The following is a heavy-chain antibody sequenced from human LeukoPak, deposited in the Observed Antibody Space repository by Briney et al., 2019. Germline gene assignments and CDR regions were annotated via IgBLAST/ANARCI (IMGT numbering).Heavy chain of an antibody. Sequence: GGSLRLSCAASGFTFNNYAMSWVRQAPRKGLEWVSTVTGSGGNTYYADSVKGRFTISRDNSKNTLYLQMNSLRADDTAVYYCASLDPHPGFDCWGQGTLVTVSS. CDR1: GFTFNNYA. CDR2: VTGSGGNT. V-gene: IGHV3-23*01. D-gene: IGHD1-1*01. J-gene: IGHJ4*02. CDR3: ASLDPHPGFDC.